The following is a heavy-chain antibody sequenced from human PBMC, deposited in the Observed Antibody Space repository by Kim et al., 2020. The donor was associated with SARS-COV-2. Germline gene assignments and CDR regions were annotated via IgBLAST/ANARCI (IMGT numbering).Heavy chain of an antibody. D-gene: IGHD2-8*01. CDR3: VKDIGRTKSREVYIARVLDY. Sequence: GGSLRLSCSASGFTFSRYAMHWVRQVPGMGLEYVSAIYSDGGSTYYADSVKGRFTISRDNSKNTLYLQMSSLRAEDTAIYYCVKDIGRTKSREVYIARVLDYWGHGILVTVSS. J-gene: IGHJ4*01. CDR1: GFTFSRYA. CDR2: IYSDGGST. V-gene: IGHV3-64D*06.